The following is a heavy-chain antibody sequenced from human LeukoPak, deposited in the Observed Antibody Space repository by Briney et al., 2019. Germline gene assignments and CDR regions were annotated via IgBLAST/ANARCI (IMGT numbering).Heavy chain of an antibody. D-gene: IGHD3-10*01. Sequence: ASVKVSCKASGYIFTGYYIHWVRQAPGQGLEWMGWIKPNSGDTKYAQKFQGRVTMTRDTSISTAYMEVSRLRSDDTAVYYCARELLSSSGIIWFDPWGQGTLVTVSS. CDR3: ARELLSSSGIIWFDP. V-gene: IGHV1-2*02. J-gene: IGHJ5*02. CDR1: GYIFTGYY. CDR2: IKPNSGDT.